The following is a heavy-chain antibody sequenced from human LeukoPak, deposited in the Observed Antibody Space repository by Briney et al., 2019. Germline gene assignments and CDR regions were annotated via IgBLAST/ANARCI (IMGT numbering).Heavy chain of an antibody. CDR1: NGSMTSDSYY. Sequence: MSSETLSLTCTVSNGSMTSDSYYWAWVRQPPGKGLEWIGTIFYSGKTYYSASLESRVTVSLDTSKKNFSLRLSSVTAADTAVYYCARLWIVATWFDAWGQGALVTVSS. CDR2: IFYSGKT. CDR3: ARLWIVATWFDA. D-gene: IGHD2-2*03. V-gene: IGHV4-39*02. J-gene: IGHJ5*02.